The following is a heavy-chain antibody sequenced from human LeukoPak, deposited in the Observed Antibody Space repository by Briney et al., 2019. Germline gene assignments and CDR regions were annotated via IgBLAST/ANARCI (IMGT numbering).Heavy chain of an antibody. Sequence: SETLSLTCAVYGGSITGYYWSWIRQPPGKGLEWIGEINHSGSTNYNPSLKSRVTISVDTSKNQFPLKLSSVTAADTAVYYCARVLGVVVPAASSYMDVWGKGTTVTVSS. V-gene: IGHV4-34*01. J-gene: IGHJ6*03. D-gene: IGHD2-2*01. CDR1: GGSITGYY. CDR3: ARVLGVVVPAASSYMDV. CDR2: INHSGST.